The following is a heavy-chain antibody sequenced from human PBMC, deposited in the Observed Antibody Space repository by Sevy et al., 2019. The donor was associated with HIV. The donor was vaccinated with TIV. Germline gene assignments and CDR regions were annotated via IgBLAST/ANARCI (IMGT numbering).Heavy chain of an antibody. D-gene: IGHD2-21*02. CDR1: GGTFSSYA. Sequence: ASVKVSCKASGGTFSSYAISWVRQAAGQGLEWMGGIIPIFGTANYAQKFQGRVTITADKSTRTAYMELGSLRSEDTAVYYCAGNSCGGDCYHLPPRNWFDPWGQGTLVTVSS. J-gene: IGHJ5*02. V-gene: IGHV1-69*06. CDR2: IIPIFGTA. CDR3: AGNSCGGDCYHLPPRNWFDP.